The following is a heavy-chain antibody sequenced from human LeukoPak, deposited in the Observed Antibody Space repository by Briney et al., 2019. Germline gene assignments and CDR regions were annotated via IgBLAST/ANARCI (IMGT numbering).Heavy chain of an antibody. CDR2: MRRKTDGGTT. V-gene: IGHV3-15*01. Sequence: GGSLRLSCAASGFTFSHAWMSRVRQAPGKGLEWVGRMRRKTDGGTTDYATPVKGRFTISRDDSKNTLYLQMNSLKTEDTAVYYCTTGRGVVVPAAMHFDLWGRGTLVTVSS. CDR1: GFTFSHAW. D-gene: IGHD2-2*01. CDR3: TTGRGVVVPAAMHFDL. J-gene: IGHJ2*01.